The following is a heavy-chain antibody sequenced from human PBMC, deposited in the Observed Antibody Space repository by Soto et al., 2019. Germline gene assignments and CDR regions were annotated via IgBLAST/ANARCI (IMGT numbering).Heavy chain of an antibody. J-gene: IGHJ3*02. CDR3: ARLRRDGQTGFAFDI. D-gene: IGHD7-27*01. CDR2: IYYSGST. Sequence: SGTLSLTCTVSGGSISTYWGWIRQPPGKGLEWIGNIYYSGSTYYNPSLKSRVTISVDTSKNQFSLKLSSVTAADTSVYYCARLRRDGQTGFAFDIWGQGTMVTVSS. CDR1: GGSISTY. V-gene: IGHV4-39*01.